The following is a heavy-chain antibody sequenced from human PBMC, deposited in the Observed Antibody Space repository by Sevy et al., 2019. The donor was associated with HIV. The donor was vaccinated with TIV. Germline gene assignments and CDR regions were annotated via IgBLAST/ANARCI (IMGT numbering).Heavy chain of an antibody. V-gene: IGHV3-23*01. CDR2: ITGSSTTI. CDR3: ARDGLYGGNFEYFQH. CDR1: GFTFSNYA. D-gene: IGHD4-17*01. Sequence: GGSLRLSCAASGFTFSNYALTWVRQAPGKGLDWVSSITGSSTTIYYADSVKGRFTVSRDNSNNTLYLHINSLRADDTAVYYCARDGLYGGNFEYFQHWGQGTLVTVSS. J-gene: IGHJ1*01.